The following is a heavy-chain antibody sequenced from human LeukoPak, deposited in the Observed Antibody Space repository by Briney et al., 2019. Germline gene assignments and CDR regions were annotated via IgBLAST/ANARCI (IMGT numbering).Heavy chain of an antibody. J-gene: IGHJ2*01. Sequence: PAQTLSLTCAVSGGSISSGGYSWSWIRQPPGKGLEWIGYIYHSGSTYYNPSLKSRVTKSVDRSKNQFSLKLSSVTAADTAVYYCARDVGYSYGYWYFDLWGRGTLVTVSS. CDR3: ARDVGYSYGYWYFDL. CDR1: GGSISSGGYS. D-gene: IGHD5-18*01. V-gene: IGHV4-30-2*01. CDR2: IYHSGST.